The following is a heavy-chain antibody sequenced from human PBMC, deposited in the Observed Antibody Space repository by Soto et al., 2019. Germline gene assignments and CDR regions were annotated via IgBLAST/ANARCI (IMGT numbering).Heavy chain of an antibody. D-gene: IGHD5-12*01. CDR3: EGCFDYTYDY. CDR1: SYSISSGYY. Sequence: SEALSLTCAVSSYSISSGYYWGWIRQPPGKGLEWIGSIYHTGDTYYNPSLMSRIIISVDTSKNQFFLRLDSVTAADTAVYYCEGCFDYTYDYWGQGTLVTVSS. CDR2: IYHTGDT. V-gene: IGHV4-38-2*01. J-gene: IGHJ4*02.